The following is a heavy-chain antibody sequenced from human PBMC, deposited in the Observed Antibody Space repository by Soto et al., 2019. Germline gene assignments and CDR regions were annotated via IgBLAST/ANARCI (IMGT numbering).Heavy chain of an antibody. D-gene: IGHD2-15*01. CDR2: IRSKAYGGTT. CDR1: GFTFGDYA. V-gene: IGHV3-49*03. Sequence: GGSLRLSCTASGFTFGDYAMSWFRQAPGKGLEWVGFIRSKAYGGTTEYAASVKGRLTISRDDSKSITYLQMNSLKTEDTAVYYCTRYGLIGGDDAFDIWGQGTMVTVSS. CDR3: TRYGLIGGDDAFDI. J-gene: IGHJ3*02.